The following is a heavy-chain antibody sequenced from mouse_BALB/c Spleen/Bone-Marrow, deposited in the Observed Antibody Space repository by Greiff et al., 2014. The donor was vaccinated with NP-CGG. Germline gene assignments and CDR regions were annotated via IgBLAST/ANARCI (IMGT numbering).Heavy chain of an antibody. CDR3: ARHRYGFDY. D-gene: IGHD1-1*01. CDR2: ISSGGGST. Sequence: EVKLVESGGDLVRPGGSLKLSCSVSGFAFSSYDMSWVRQTPEKRLELVAYISSGGGSTYYPDTVKGRFTISRDNAKNTLYLQMSSLKSEDTAMYYCARHRYGFDYWGQGTTLTVSS. J-gene: IGHJ2*01. V-gene: IGHV5-12-1*01. CDR1: GFAFSSYD.